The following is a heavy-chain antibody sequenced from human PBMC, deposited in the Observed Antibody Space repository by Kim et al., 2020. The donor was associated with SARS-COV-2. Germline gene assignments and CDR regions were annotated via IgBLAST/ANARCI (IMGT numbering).Heavy chain of an antibody. CDR3: VRGGVIRGFGFDY. CDR2: ISSNGGNT. Sequence: GGSLRLSCSASGFTFSSYSMHWVRQAPGKGLEYVSTISSNGGNTYYANSVKVRFTISRDNSKNTLFLQMSSLRPEDTAVYHCVRGGVIRGFGFDYWGQGTLVTVSS. CDR1: GFTFSSYS. V-gene: IGHV3-64D*06. D-gene: IGHD3-10*01. J-gene: IGHJ4*02.